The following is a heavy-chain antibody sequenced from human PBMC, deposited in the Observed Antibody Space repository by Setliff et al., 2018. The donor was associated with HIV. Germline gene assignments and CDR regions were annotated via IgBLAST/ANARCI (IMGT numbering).Heavy chain of an antibody. CDR3: AADIPTPLAQIDY. J-gene: IGHJ4*02. D-gene: IGHD2-21*01. V-gene: IGHV3-15*01. CDR1: GFTFSSYV. CDR2: ISSKETGGAT. Sequence: GGSLRLSCAATGFTFSSYVLHWVRQTPEKGLEWVGRISSKETGGATEYAAPVKGRFTISRDDSKNTLYLQMNTMKTEDTAVYYCAADIPTPLAQIDYWGQGTLVTVSS.